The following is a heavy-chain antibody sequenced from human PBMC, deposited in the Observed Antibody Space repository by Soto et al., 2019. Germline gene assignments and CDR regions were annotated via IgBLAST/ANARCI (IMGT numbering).Heavy chain of an antibody. Sequence: QVQLVESGGGVVQPGRSLRLSCAASGFSFSSYGMHWVRQAPGKGLEWVAVIYYDGSNEYYSDSVKGRFTISRDNSKNTLYLQMNSLRVEDTAVYYCARWWNDEEWVETMDVWGQGPTVNVSS. J-gene: IGHJ6*02. V-gene: IGHV3-33*01. CDR3: ARWWNDEEWVETMDV. CDR1: GFSFSSYG. D-gene: IGHD1-1*01. CDR2: IYYDGSNE.